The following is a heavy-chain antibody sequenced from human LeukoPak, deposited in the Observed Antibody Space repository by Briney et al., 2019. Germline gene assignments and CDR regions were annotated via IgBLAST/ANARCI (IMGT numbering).Heavy chain of an antibody. D-gene: IGHD2-15*01. CDR1: GFTFNTYS. V-gene: IGHV3-21*01. J-gene: IGHJ4*02. CDR2: ISSSSNHI. CDR3: ARRVCSGGSCFSDF. Sequence: GGSLRLSCAASGFTFNTYSMNWVRQAPGKGLEWVSFISSSSNHIYYVDSVKGRFTISRDNAENSLYLQMDSLGVEDTAVYFCARRVCSGGSCFSDFWGQGTLVTVSS.